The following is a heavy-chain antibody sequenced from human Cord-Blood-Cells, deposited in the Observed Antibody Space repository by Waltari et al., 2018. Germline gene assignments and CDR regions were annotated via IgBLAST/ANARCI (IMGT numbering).Heavy chain of an antibody. CDR1: GYPLTSLS. CDR3: ATGPISSSWYFQH. D-gene: IGHD6-13*01. CDR2: CDPEDGET. V-gene: IGHV1-24*01. Sequence: QVQLVQSGAEVKKPGASVKVSCKVSGYPLTSLSMHWVRQAPGKGLEWMGGCDPEDGETIHAHNVQGIVTRTEETSTDTAYMELRSLRSEDTAVYYCATGPISSSWYFQHWGQGTLVTVSS. J-gene: IGHJ1*01.